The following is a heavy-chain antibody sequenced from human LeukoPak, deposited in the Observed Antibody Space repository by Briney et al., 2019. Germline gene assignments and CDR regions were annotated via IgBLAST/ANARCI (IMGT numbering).Heavy chain of an antibody. CDR2: IYYSGST. Sequence: ASETLSLTCTVSGGSISSSSYYWGWVRQPPGKGLEWIANIYYSGSTYYSPSLRSRVTISVDTSKNQFSLKLTSVTAADTAAYYCARHASVSGNWPRPLDYWGQGSLVTVSS. CDR1: GGSISSSSYY. V-gene: IGHV4-39*01. D-gene: IGHD3-3*01. CDR3: ARHASVSGNWPRPLDY. J-gene: IGHJ4*02.